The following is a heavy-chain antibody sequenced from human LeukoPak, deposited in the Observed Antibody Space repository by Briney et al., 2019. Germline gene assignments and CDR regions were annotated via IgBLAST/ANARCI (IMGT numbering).Heavy chain of an antibody. J-gene: IGHJ3*02. Sequence: ASVKVSCKASGYTFTSYYMHWVRQAPGQGLEWMGIINPSGGSTSYAQKFQGRVTMTRDTSTSTVYMELSSLRSEDTAVYYCARDSLITIFGVVSGGGAFDIWGQGTMVTVSS. CDR1: GYTFTSYY. CDR2: INPSGGST. CDR3: ARDSLITIFGVVSGGGAFDI. D-gene: IGHD3-3*01. V-gene: IGHV1-46*01.